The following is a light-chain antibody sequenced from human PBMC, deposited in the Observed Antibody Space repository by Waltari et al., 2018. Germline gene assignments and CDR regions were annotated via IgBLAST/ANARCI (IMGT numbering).Light chain of an antibody. CDR2: EVS. J-gene: IGLJ1*01. V-gene: IGLV2-14*01. CDR1: DSDVVAYDF. CDR3: SSYTTSSAPGV. Sequence: QSALTQPASVSGSPGQSITISCSGTDSDVVAYDFVSWYQQHPGNAPHLIIYEVSNRPSGISNRFSASKSGNTASLTISGLQAEDEADYYCSSYTTSSAPGVFGTGTRVTVL.